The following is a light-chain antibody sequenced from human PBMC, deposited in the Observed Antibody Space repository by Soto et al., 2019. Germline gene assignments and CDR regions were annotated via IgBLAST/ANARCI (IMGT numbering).Light chain of an antibody. J-gene: IGKJ1*01. V-gene: IGKV1-5*01. CDR2: DAS. CDR1: QSISNW. Sequence: DIQMTQSPSTLSASVGDRVTITCRASQSISNWLAWYQQKPGKAPKVLIYDASNLESGVPSRFSGSGSGTEFTLTISSLQPDDFATYYCQHYNSYSEAFGQGTKVDIK. CDR3: QHYNSYSEA.